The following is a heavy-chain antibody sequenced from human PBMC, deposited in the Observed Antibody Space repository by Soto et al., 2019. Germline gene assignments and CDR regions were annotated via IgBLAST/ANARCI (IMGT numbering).Heavy chain of an antibody. Sequence: QVQVVQSGAEEKKPGASVKVSCKASGYTFTPYPIHWVRQAPGQRLEWMGWINADNGNIAYSQNLQDRLTITTDTSASTVYMELSSLRSEDTAVYYCATENWSALDYWGQGTLVTVSS. CDR2: INADNGNI. V-gene: IGHV1-3*05. D-gene: IGHD3-3*01. J-gene: IGHJ4*02. CDR3: ATENWSALDY. CDR1: GYTFTPYP.